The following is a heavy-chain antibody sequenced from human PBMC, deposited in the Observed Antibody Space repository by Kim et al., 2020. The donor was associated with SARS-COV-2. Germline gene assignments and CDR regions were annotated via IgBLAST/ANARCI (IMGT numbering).Heavy chain of an antibody. V-gene: IGHV3-21*01. D-gene: IGHD6-19*01. CDR2: ISSSSSYI. CDR3: ASLLAVAGTGDY. J-gene: IGHJ4*02. CDR1: GFTFSSYS. Sequence: GGSLRLSCAASGFTFSSYSMNWVRQAPGKGLEWVSSISSSSSYIYYADSVKGRFTISRDNAKNSLYLQMNSLRAEDTAVYYCASLLAVAGTGDYWGQGTLVTVSS.